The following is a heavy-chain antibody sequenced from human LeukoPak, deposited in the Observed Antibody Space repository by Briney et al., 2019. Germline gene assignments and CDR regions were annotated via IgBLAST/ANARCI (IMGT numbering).Heavy chain of an antibody. CDR1: GFIFSKYW. V-gene: IGHV3-7*03. CDR2: MKGDGSEI. CDR3: ARDLGWLLLDY. J-gene: IGHJ4*02. D-gene: IGHD2-15*01. Sequence: GGSLRLSCAASGFIFSKYWMDWVRQVPGKGLEWVANMKGDGSEIYYVDSVKGRFTISRDNAKNSLYLQMNNLRAEDTAIYYCARDLGWLLLDYWGQGTLVTVSS.